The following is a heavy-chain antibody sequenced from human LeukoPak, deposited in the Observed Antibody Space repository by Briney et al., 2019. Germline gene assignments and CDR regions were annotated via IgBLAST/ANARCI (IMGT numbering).Heavy chain of an antibody. CDR1: GGSISSGDYY. J-gene: IGHJ4*02. CDR2: IHHSGST. D-gene: IGHD3-22*01. V-gene: IGHV4-30-2*01. Sequence: SQTLSLTCTVSGGSISSGDYYWSWIRQPPGKGLEWIGYIHHSGSTYYNPSLKSRITISVDRSKIQFSLNLSSVTAADTAVYYCARDLDYDSSGYYGYWGQGTLVTVSS. CDR3: ARDLDYDSSGYYGY.